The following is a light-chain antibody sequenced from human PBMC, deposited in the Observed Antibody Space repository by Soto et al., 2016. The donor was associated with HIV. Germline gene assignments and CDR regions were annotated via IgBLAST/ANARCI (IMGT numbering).Light chain of an antibody. CDR2: DAS. Sequence: DIQMTQSPSSLSASVGDRVTITCQASRDISNYLNWYQQKPGKAPKLLIYDASNLETGVPSRFSGSGSGTDFTFTISSLQPEDIATYYCQQYDNLPRYTFGQGPSWRSN. CDR3: QQYDNLPRYT. CDR1: RDISNY. J-gene: IGKJ2*01. V-gene: IGKV1-33*01.